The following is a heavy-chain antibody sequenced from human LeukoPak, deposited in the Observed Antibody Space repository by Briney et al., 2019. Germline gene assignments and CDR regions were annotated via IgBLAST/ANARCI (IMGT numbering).Heavy chain of an antibody. Sequence: ASVKVSCKASGYTFTSYGISWVRQAPGQGLEWMGWISAYNGNTNYAQKLQGRVTMTTDTSTSTAYMELRSLRSDDTAVYYCARDYVGVWGSYRPSSLWYFGYWGQGTLVTVSS. CDR1: GYTFTSYG. CDR3: ARDYVGVWGSYRPSSLWYFGY. J-gene: IGHJ4*02. D-gene: IGHD3-16*02. V-gene: IGHV1-18*01. CDR2: ISAYNGNT.